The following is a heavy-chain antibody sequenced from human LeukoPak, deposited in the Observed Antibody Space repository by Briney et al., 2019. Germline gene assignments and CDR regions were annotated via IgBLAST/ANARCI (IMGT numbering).Heavy chain of an antibody. J-gene: IGHJ4*02. Sequence: SQTLSLTCAICGDSVSSNSAALNWIRQSPSRGLEWLVRTYYRSKWYNDYAVSVKSRITINPDTSKNQFSLQLNSVTPEDTAVYYCARAGGNPGCYDYWGQGTLVTVSS. D-gene: IGHD2-15*01. CDR2: TYYRSKWYN. CDR3: ARAGGNPGCYDY. V-gene: IGHV6-1*01. CDR1: GDSVSSNSAA.